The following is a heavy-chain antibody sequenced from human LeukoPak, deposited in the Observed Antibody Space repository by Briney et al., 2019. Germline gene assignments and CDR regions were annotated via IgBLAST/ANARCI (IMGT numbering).Heavy chain of an antibody. Sequence: ASVKVSCKASGYSFTGQYLHWVRQAPGQGLEWMGWINLGSGGTNYAQIFQGRVTMTRDTSISTAYMELSRLKFDDTAVYYCASWADKNAAVAVFDYWGQGTVVTVSP. CDR2: INLGSGGT. V-gene: IGHV1-2*02. CDR3: ASWADKNAAVAVFDY. D-gene: IGHD6-13*01. CDR1: GYSFTGQY. J-gene: IGHJ4*02.